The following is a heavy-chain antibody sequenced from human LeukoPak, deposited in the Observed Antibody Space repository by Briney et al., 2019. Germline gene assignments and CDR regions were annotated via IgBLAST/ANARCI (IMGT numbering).Heavy chain of an antibody. CDR1: GFTFSSYA. V-gene: IGHV3-30-3*01. CDR3: ARIPSTGHD. Sequence: PGRSLRLSCAASGFTFSSYAMHWVRQAPGKGLEWVAVISYDGSNKYYADSVKGRFTISRDNSKNTLYLQMNSLRAEDTAVYYCARIPSTGHDWGQGTPVTASS. D-gene: IGHD3-9*01. CDR2: ISYDGSNK. J-gene: IGHJ4*02.